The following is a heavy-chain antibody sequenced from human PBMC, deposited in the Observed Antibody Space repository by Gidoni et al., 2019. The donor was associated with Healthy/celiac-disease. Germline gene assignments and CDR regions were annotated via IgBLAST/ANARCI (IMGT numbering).Heavy chain of an antibody. CDR3: ASSGEIAVAYYYGMDV. V-gene: IGHV1-69*01. CDR1: GGTVSSDA. D-gene: IGHD6-19*01. CDR2: IIPIFGTA. J-gene: IGHJ6*02. Sequence: VQLVQSGAEGKKPGSSVKVSCKASGGTVSSDAISWVRQAPGQGLEWMGGIIPIFGTANYAQKFLGRVTITADESTSTAYMELSSLRSEDTAVYYCASSGEIAVAYYYGMDVWGQGTTVTVSS.